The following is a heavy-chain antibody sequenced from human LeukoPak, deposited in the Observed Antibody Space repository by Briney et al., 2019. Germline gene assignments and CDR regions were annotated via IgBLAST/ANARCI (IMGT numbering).Heavy chain of an antibody. J-gene: IGHJ1*01. CDR3: ARRRYYDSNGYLD. D-gene: IGHD3-22*01. Sequence: SETLSLTCSLSGDYISSSSYYWGWIRQPPWKGLEWIGEIYYSGSTYYNASLKSRVSISIDTSNNHFSLRLSSLTAADTALYYCARRRYYDSNGYLDWGRGNLFTVSS. V-gene: IGHV4-39*02. CDR1: GDYISSSSYY. CDR2: IYYSGST.